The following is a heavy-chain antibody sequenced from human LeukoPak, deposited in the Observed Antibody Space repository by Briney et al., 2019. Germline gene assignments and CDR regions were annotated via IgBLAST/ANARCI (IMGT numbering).Heavy chain of an antibody. J-gene: IGHJ3*02. CDR1: GFTLSSNY. CDR3: ARDLGGAFDI. V-gene: IGHV3-66*01. Sequence: GGSLRLSCAASGFTLSSNYMSWVRQAPGKGLEWVSSISGGSTYYAYSVTGRFTISRDNSKNTLYLQMNTLRAEDTAVYYCARDLGGAFDIWGQGTMVTVSS. CDR2: ISGGST. D-gene: IGHD1-26*01.